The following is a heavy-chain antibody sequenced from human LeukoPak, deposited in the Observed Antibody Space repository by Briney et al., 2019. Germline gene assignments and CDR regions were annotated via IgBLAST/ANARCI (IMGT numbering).Heavy chain of an antibody. CDR2: ITWDGGST. V-gene: IGHV3-43*01. CDR1: GFTFDDYT. CDR3: AKDLRGQQLVRDY. D-gene: IGHD6-13*01. Sequence: GGSLRLSCAAPGFTFDDYTMHWVRQAPGKGLEWVSLITWDGGSTYYADSVKGRFTISRDNSKNSLYLQMNSLRTEDTALYYCAKDLRGQQLVRDYWGQGTLVTVSS. J-gene: IGHJ4*02.